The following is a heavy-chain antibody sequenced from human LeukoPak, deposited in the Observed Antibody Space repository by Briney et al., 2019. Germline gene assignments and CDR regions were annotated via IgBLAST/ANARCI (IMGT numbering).Heavy chain of an antibody. Sequence: SETLSLTCAVYGGSFSGYYWSWIRQPPGKGLEWIGEINHSGSTNYNPSLKSRVTISVDTSKNQFSLKLSSVTAADTAVYYCARGKYHYDSRPVAGWYFDYWGQGTLVTVSS. J-gene: IGHJ4*02. V-gene: IGHV4-34*01. CDR1: GGSFSGYY. D-gene: IGHD3-22*01. CDR2: INHSGST. CDR3: ARGKYHYDSRPVAGWYFDY.